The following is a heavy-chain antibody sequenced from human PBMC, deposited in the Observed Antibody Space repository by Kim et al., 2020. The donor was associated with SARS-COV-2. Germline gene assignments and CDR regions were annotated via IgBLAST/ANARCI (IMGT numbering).Heavy chain of an antibody. Sequence: SETLSLTCAVYGGSFSGYYWSWIRQPPGKGLEWIGEINHSGSTNYNPSLKSRVTISVDTSKNQFSLKLSSVTAADTAVYYCARERRYYYGSGSYYTAYYYYYYGMDVWGQGTTVTVSS. J-gene: IGHJ6*02. D-gene: IGHD3-10*01. V-gene: IGHV4-34*01. CDR3: ARERRYYYGSGSYYTAYYYYYYGMDV. CDR2: INHSGST. CDR1: GGSFSGYY.